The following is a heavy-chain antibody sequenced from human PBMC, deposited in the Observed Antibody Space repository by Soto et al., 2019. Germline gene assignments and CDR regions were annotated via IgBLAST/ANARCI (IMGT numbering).Heavy chain of an antibody. CDR2: IVARFGSP. J-gene: IGHJ6*04. CDR3: ARDRIQIILGKYSINGIVV. CDR1: GGTFSDYA. V-gene: IGHV1-69*06. Sequence: QVQLVQSGAEMRKPGSSLRVSCKASGGTFSDYAFSWVRQAPGQDLEWMGGIVARFGSPNYAKKFGGRVTITADTSSRTVYMALSRLSLDDRAVYFFARDRIQIILGKYSINGIVVWGKGTTIIVSS. D-gene: IGHD5-18*01.